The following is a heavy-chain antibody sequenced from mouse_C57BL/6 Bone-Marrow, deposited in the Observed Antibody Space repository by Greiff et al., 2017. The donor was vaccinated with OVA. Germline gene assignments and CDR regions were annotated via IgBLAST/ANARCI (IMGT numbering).Heavy chain of an antibody. V-gene: IGHV3-6*01. Sequence: EVHLVESGPGLVKPSQSLSLTCSVTGYSITSGYYWNWIRQFPGNKLEWMGYISYDGSNNYNPSLKNRISITRDTSKNQFFLKLNSVTTEDTATYYCAKDLSDYWGQGTTLTVSS. CDR2: ISYDGSN. CDR1: GYSITSGYY. D-gene: IGHD6-1*01. J-gene: IGHJ2*01. CDR3: AKDLSDY.